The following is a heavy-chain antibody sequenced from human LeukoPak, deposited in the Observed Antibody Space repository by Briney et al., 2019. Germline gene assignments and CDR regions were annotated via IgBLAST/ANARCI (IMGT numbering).Heavy chain of an antibody. J-gene: IGHJ3*02. Sequence: SETLSLTCAASGGSISSGGYSWSWIRQPPGKGLEWIGYIYHSGSTYYNPSLKSRVTISVDRSKNQFSLKLSSVTAADTAVYYCARGGGPGDAFDIWGQGTMVTVSS. CDR1: GGSISSGGYS. CDR2: IYHSGST. V-gene: IGHV4-30-2*01. CDR3: ARGGGPGDAFDI. D-gene: IGHD3-16*01.